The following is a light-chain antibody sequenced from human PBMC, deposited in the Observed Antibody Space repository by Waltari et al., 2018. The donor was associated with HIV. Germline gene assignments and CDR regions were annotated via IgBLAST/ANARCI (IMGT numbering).Light chain of an antibody. Sequence: QSALTQPASVSAFPGQSIPISCTGPESDISFFDFVSWYRQDPGKAPQLVMYSVNTRPSETSSRFSGLKSGNTASLRISGLQFEDEGDYYCSSYTSPNTLLFGGGTKLTV. V-gene: IGLV2-14*01. CDR2: SVN. CDR3: SSYTSPNTLL. J-gene: IGLJ3*02. CDR1: ESDISFFDF.